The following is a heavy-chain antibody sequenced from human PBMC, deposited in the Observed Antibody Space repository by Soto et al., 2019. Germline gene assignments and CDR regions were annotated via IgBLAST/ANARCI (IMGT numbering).Heavy chain of an antibody. V-gene: IGHV3-53*01. D-gene: IGHD5-12*01. CDR2: MSSDGNT. J-gene: IGHJ4*02. Sequence: GGSLRLSCAASGFSVRNIFMSWVRQAPGKGLEWVSTMSSDGNTYYAESVKGRFTISRDSSKNTLWLQMNSLRVDDTAVYYCARDHAFGGYDYRGQGTMVTVYS. CDR1: GFSVRNIF. CDR3: ARDHAFGGYDY.